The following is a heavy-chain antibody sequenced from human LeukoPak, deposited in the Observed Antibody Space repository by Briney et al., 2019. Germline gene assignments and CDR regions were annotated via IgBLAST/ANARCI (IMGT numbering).Heavy chain of an antibody. J-gene: IGHJ4*02. CDR1: GGSISTYY. Sequence: SETLSLTCTVSGGSISTYYWSWIGQPPGKGLEWIGYIYYSGSTNYNPSLKTRVTISVDTSKNQFSLQLSSVTAADTAVYYCAKPPPGSSGYFDYWGQGTLVTVSS. CDR2: IYYSGST. CDR3: AKPPPGSSGYFDY. D-gene: IGHD6-6*01. V-gene: IGHV4-59*01.